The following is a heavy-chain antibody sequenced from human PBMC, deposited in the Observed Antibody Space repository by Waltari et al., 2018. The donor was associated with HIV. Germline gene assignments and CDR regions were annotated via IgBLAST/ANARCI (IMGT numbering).Heavy chain of an antibody. D-gene: IGHD3-10*01. J-gene: IGHJ4*02. CDR3: ARGGFYGSGSKVN. CDR1: GFTFSRYW. Sequence: EVQLVESGGGLVQPGGSLRLSCAASGFTFSRYWLSWVRQGPGKGLEWVANIKQDGSEKYYVDSVNGRFTISRDNAENSLYLQMNSLRAEDTAVYYCARGGFYGSGSKVNWGQGTLVTVSS. CDR2: IKQDGSEK. V-gene: IGHV3-7*04.